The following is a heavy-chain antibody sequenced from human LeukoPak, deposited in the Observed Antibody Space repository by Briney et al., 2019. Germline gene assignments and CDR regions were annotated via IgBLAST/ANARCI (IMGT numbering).Heavy chain of an antibody. CDR1: GFTFSSYA. CDR2: ISGSGGST. D-gene: IGHD3-9*01. Sequence: GGSLRLSCAASGFTFSSYAMSWVRQAPGTGLEWVSAISGSGGSTYYADSVKGRFTISRDNSKNTLYLQMNSLRAEDTAVYYCAKQRYFDWFPSWGNWFDPWGQGTLVTVSS. V-gene: IGHV3-23*01. J-gene: IGHJ5*02. CDR3: AKQRYFDWFPSWGNWFDP.